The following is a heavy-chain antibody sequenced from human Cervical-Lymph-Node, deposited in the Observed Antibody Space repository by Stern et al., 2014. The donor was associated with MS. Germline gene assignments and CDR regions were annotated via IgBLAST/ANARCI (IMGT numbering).Heavy chain of an antibody. Sequence: QLVQSGGDLVQPGGSLRLSCAVSGFSVSSSYMDWFRQAPGKGLEWVAVIYSGGSILYADSVKDRFTISRDNSRNTLFLQMNSLRAEDTAVYYCARASQSPDYYYGLDVWGRGTTVIVSS. V-gene: IGHV3-66*01. CDR1: GFSVSSSY. CDR3: ARASQSPDYYYGLDV. CDR2: IYSGGSI. J-gene: IGHJ6*02.